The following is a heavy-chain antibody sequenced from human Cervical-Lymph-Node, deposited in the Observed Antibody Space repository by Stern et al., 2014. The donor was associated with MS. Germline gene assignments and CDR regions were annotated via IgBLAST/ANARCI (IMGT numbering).Heavy chain of an antibody. V-gene: IGHV5-51*01. J-gene: IGHJ4*02. Sequence: EVQLVESGAEVKKPGESLKISCQGSEYSFTSYWIGWVRQMPGKGLEWMGIIHPVDSDTRSSPSFQGQVTISADKSIRTAYLQWSSLKSSDTAMYYCARHNAAGTGFDYWGQGTLVTVSS. CDR2: IHPVDSDT. D-gene: IGHD6-13*01. CDR3: ARHNAAGTGFDY. CDR1: EYSFTSYW.